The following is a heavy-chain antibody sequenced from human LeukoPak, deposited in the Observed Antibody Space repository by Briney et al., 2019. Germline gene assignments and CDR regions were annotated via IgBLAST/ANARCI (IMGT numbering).Heavy chain of an antibody. Sequence: SETLSLTCTVSGGSISSYYWSWIRQPPGQGLEWIGYIYYSGSTNYNPSLKSRVTISIDASKNQFSLKLSSVTAADTAVYYCARDLSGWYNCFDPWGQGTLVTVSS. CDR3: ARDLSGWYNCFDP. D-gene: IGHD6-19*01. CDR2: IYYSGST. CDR1: GGSISSYY. V-gene: IGHV4-59*01. J-gene: IGHJ5*02.